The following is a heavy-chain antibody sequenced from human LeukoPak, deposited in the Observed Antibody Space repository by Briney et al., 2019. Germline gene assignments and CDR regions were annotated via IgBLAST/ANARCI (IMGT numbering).Heavy chain of an antibody. CDR3: AKPLRDAGSFNYPYFDF. CDR1: GFTFTNYA. Sequence: GGSLRLSCAASGFTFTNYAMNWVRQAPGKGLEWVSAISGSGGSSSYADSVRGRFTISRDNSNNMLYLQMNSLRAEDTAVYYCAKPLRDAGSFNYPYFDFWGQGTLVTVPS. V-gene: IGHV3-23*01. D-gene: IGHD5-24*01. CDR2: ISGSGGSS. J-gene: IGHJ4*02.